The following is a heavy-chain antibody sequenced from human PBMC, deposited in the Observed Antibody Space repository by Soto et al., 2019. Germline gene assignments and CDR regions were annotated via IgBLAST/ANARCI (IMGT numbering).Heavy chain of an antibody. CDR2: IGTAGDT. J-gene: IGHJ3*02. V-gene: IGHV3-13*04. Sequence: PGGSLRLSCAASGVTLSSYDMHWVRQATGKGLGWVSAIGTAGDTYYPGSVKGRFTISRENAKNSLYLQMNSLRAGDTAVYYCARGPHYYDSSGYYEEGDAFDIWGQGTMVTVSS. CDR1: GVTLSSYD. D-gene: IGHD3-22*01. CDR3: ARGPHYYDSSGYYEEGDAFDI.